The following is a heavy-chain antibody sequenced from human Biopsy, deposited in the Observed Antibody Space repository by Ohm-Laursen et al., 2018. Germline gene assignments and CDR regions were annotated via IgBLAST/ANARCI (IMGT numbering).Heavy chain of an antibody. CDR1: GNTFATHH. J-gene: IGHJ6*02. CDR2: ISPSGATT. D-gene: IGHD5-24*01. Sequence: ASGKVSCKASGNTFATHHIPWVRQAPGQGLEGMGVISPSGATTSFSQKFQGRITMTRDTSTGTVYMDLNSLGSENTAVYYCARAGVGSDGTDSYYYGMDVWGPGTTVTVSS. V-gene: IGHV1-46*01. CDR3: ARAGVGSDGTDSYYYGMDV.